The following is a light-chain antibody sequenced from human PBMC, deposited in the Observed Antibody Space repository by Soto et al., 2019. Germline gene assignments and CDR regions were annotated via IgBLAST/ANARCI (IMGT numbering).Light chain of an antibody. CDR1: QGISRY. V-gene: IGKV1-9*01. CDR3: QQSYSTPLT. CDR2: AAS. Sequence: IQLTQSPSSLSASVGDSVTITCRASQGISRYLSWYQQKPGRAPKLLISAASTLQSGVPARFSGSGSGTDFTLSITSLQPEDFATYYCQQSYSTPLTFGGGTKVDIK. J-gene: IGKJ4*01.